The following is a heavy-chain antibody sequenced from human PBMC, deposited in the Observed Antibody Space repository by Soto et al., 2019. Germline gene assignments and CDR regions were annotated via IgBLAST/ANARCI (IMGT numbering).Heavy chain of an antibody. CDR1: GFNIVDYW. J-gene: IGHJ4*02. Sequence: PGGSLSLSCAASGFNIVDYWMTWVRQAPGKGLEWVASLKEDGSEKYYVDSVKGRFTISRDIAKKSLYLQMNSLRGEDSAVYYCARTIVVVVPDNFDHWGQGALVTVSS. CDR2: LKEDGSEK. D-gene: IGHD3-22*01. V-gene: IGHV3-7*01. CDR3: ARTIVVVVPDNFDH.